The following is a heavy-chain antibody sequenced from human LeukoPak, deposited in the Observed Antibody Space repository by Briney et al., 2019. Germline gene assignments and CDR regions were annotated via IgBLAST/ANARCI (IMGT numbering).Heavy chain of an antibody. CDR1: GGTFSSYA. V-gene: IGHV1-69*01. Sequence: PGSSVKVSCKASGGTFSSYAISWVRQAPGQGLEWMGGIIPIFGTANYAQKFQGRVTITADESTSTAYMELSSLRSEDTAVYHCASVRREIGAMVAYYYYGMDVWGKGTTVTVSS. J-gene: IGHJ6*04. D-gene: IGHD5-18*01. CDR2: IIPIFGTA. CDR3: ASVRREIGAMVAYYYYGMDV.